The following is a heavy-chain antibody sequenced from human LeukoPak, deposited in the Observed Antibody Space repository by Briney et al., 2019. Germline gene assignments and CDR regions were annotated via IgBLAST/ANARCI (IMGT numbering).Heavy chain of an antibody. CDR3: ARGTSSSSGDWFDP. Sequence: SVKVSCKASGGTFSSYTISWVRQAPGQGLEWMGRIIPILGIANYAQKFQGRVTITADKSTSTAYMELSSLRSEDTAVYYCARGTSSSSGDWFDPWGQGTLVAVSS. D-gene: IGHD6-6*01. J-gene: IGHJ5*02. CDR2: IIPILGIA. CDR1: GGTFSSYT. V-gene: IGHV1-69*02.